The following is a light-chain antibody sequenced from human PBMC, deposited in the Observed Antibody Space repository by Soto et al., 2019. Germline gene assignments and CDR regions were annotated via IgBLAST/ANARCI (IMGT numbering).Light chain of an antibody. CDR2: GAS. CDR3: QQYGSSSFT. V-gene: IGKV3-20*01. Sequence: EIVLTQSPGTLSLSPGERATLSCRASQSVSSSYLAWYQQKPGQARRLLIYGASSRATGIPDRFSGSGSGTDFTLTISRLEPEDFAVYYCQQYGSSSFTFGPGTKVDIK. J-gene: IGKJ3*01. CDR1: QSVSSSY.